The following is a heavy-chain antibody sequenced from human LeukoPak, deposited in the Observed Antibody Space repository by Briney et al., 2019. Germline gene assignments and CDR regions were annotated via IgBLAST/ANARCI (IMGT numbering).Heavy chain of an antibody. CDR3: ARAKSYYDSSGYYYRVYYYYMDV. CDR2: INHSGST. Sequence: PSETLSLTCAVYGVSFSGYYWSWIRQPPGKGLEWIGEINHSGSTNYNPSLKSRVTKSVDTSKNQFSLKLSSVTAADTAVYYCARAKSYYDSSGYYYRVYYYYMDVWGKGTTVTVSS. V-gene: IGHV4-34*01. D-gene: IGHD3-22*01. J-gene: IGHJ6*03. CDR1: GVSFSGYY.